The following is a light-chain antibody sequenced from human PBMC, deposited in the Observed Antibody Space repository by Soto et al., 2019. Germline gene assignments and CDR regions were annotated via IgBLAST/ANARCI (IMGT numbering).Light chain of an antibody. V-gene: IGLV2-11*01. CDR2: DVN. Sequence: QSVLTQPRSVSGSPGQSVTISCTGTSSDVGGYNYVSWYQQQSGKAPKLMIYDVNKRPSGVPGRFSGAKSGNRASLTISGLQAEDEVDYYCFSYAGSYSFVFGSGTKLTVL. J-gene: IGLJ1*01. CDR3: FSYAGSYSFV. CDR1: SSDVGGYNY.